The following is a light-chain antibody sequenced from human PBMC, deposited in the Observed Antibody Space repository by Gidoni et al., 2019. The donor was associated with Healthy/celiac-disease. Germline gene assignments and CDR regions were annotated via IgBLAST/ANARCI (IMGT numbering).Light chain of an antibody. V-gene: IGKV1-39*01. J-gene: IGKJ1*01. Sequence: DIQMTQSPSSLSASVGDRVTITCRASQSISSYLHWYQQKPGKAPKLLSYAASSLQSGVPSRFSGSGSGTDFTLTISSLQPEDFATYYCQQSYRTPLTFGQGTKVEIK. CDR2: AAS. CDR1: QSISSY. CDR3: QQSYRTPLT.